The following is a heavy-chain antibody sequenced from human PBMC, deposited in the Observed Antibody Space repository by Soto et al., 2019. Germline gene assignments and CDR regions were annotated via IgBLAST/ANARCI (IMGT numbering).Heavy chain of an antibody. CDR3: ARAREYYYGSGSVYYFDY. CDR1: GGTFSSYA. V-gene: IGHV1-69*01. CDR2: IIPIFGTA. D-gene: IGHD3-10*01. Sequence: QVQLVQSGAEVKKPGSSVKVSCKASGGTFSSYAISWVRQAPGQGLEWMGGIIPIFGTANYAQKFQVRVTITADESTSTAYMELSSLRSEDTAVYYCARAREYYYGSGSVYYFDYWGQGTLVTVSS. J-gene: IGHJ4*02.